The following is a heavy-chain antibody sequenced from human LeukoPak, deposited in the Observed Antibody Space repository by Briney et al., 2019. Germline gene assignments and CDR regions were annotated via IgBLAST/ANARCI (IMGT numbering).Heavy chain of an antibody. Sequence: SVKVSCKASGGTFSSYTISWVRQAPGQGLGWMGRIIPILGIANYAQKLQGRVTITADKSTSTAYMELSSLRSEDTAVYYCARDPPPRGYSYGYGYEDYWGQGTLVTVSS. V-gene: IGHV1-69*04. D-gene: IGHD5-18*01. CDR1: GGTFSSYT. CDR3: ARDPPPRGYSYGYGYEDY. J-gene: IGHJ4*02. CDR2: IIPILGIA.